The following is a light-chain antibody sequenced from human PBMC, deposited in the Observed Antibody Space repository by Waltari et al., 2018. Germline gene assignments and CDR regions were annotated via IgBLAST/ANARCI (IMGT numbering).Light chain of an antibody. CDR1: SSDVGTYDL. CDR2: EVN. V-gene: IGLV2-23*02. CDR3: CSYAGRFSHVL. Sequence: QSALAQPASVSGSPGQSITIACSGSSSDVGTYDLGSWYQQHPDKAPKVLIYEVNKRPSALSHRFSGSKSDTTASLTISGLQAEDEAHYYSCSYAGRFSHVLFGGRTKLTVL. J-gene: IGLJ2*01.